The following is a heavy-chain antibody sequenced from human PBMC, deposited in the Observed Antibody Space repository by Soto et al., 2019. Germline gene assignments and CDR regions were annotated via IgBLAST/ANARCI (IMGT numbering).Heavy chain of an antibody. CDR2: ISGSGGST. CDR3: AKDMTVTTPRPKGDQFDY. D-gene: IGHD4-17*01. Sequence: EVQLLESGGGLVQPGGSLRLSCAASGFTFSSYAMSWVRQAPGKGLEWVSAISGSGGSTYYADSVKGRFTISRDNSKNTLYQQMNSQRAEDTAVYYCAKDMTVTTPRPKGDQFDYWGQGTLVTVSS. V-gene: IGHV3-23*01. J-gene: IGHJ4*02. CDR1: GFTFSSYA.